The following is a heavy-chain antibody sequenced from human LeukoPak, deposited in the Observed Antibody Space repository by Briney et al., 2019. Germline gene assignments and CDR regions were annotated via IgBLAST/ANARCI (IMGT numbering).Heavy chain of an antibody. D-gene: IGHD2-2*02. J-gene: IGHJ4*02. V-gene: IGHV3-11*01. Sequence: GGSLRLSCAASGFTFSDYFMSWIRQAPGQGLEWVSYISLSGSVTYCADSVKGRFTISRDNAKNSLYLQMNSLRADDTAVYYCAKSYCSSTSCYTFRYWGQGTLVTVSS. CDR1: GFTFSDYF. CDR2: ISLSGSVT. CDR3: AKSYCSSTSCYTFRY.